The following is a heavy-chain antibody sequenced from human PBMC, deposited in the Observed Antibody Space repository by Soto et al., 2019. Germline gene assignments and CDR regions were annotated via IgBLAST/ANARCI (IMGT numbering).Heavy chain of an antibody. D-gene: IGHD3-22*01. CDR1: GYTFTNSG. V-gene: IGHV1-18*01. Sequence: ASVKVSCKASGYTFTNSGINWVRQAPGQGLEWMGWISTDNGNTNYAQHLQGRVTMTRDTSTSTVYMELSSLRSEDTAVYYCARNYYDSSGYYYVPFDDWGQGTLVTVSS. CDR3: ARNYYDSSGYYYVPFDD. J-gene: IGHJ4*02. CDR2: ISTDNGNT.